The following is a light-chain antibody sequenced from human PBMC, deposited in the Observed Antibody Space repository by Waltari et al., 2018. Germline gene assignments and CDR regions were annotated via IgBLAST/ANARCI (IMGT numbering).Light chain of an antibody. CDR1: KLGDKY. V-gene: IGLV3-1*01. Sequence: SYELTQPPSVSVSPGQTASITCSGDKLGDKYACWYQQKPGQSPVLVIYQDSKRPSGSPARCSGSNSGNTATLTISGTQAMDEADYYCQAWDSSTVVFGGGTKLTVL. CDR3: QAWDSSTVV. CDR2: QDS. J-gene: IGLJ2*01.